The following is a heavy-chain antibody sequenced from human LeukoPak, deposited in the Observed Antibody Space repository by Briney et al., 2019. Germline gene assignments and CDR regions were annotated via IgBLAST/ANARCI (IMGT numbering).Heavy chain of an antibody. Sequence: PGRSLRLSCAASGFTFSSYGMHWVRQAPGKGLEWVAVIWSVGSNKYYADSVKGRFTISRDNSKNTLYLQMNRLRAEDTAVYYCARRGAAATNAFDIWGQGTMVTVSS. CDR3: ARRGAAATNAFDI. V-gene: IGHV3-33*01. CDR1: GFTFSSYG. D-gene: IGHD6-13*01. J-gene: IGHJ3*02. CDR2: IWSVGSNK.